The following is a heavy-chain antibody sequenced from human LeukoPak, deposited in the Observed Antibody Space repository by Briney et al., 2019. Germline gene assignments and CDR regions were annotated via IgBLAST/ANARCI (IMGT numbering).Heavy chain of an antibody. J-gene: IGHJ3*02. CDR1: GYSFTSYW. Sequence: GESLKISCKGSGYSFTSYWIGWVRQMPGKGLEWMGIIYPGDSDTRYSPSFQGQVTISADKSISTAYLQWSSLKASDTAMYYCARQFYYDRSGYYYAEGDAFDIWGQGTMVTVSS. CDR3: ARQFYYDRSGYYYAEGDAFDI. D-gene: IGHD3-22*01. V-gene: IGHV5-51*01. CDR2: IYPGDSDT.